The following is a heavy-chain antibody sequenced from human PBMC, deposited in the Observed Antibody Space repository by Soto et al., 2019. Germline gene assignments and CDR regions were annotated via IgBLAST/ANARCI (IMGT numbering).Heavy chain of an antibody. D-gene: IGHD6-6*01. J-gene: IGHJ4*02. CDR3: ARVMEQLALDY. V-gene: IGHV4-4*07. Sequence: QVQLQESGPGLVKPSETLSLTCTVSGGSISSYYWSWIRQPAGKGLEWIGRIYTSGSTNYNPSLKRRVIMSVDTSTSQCSLKLSYVTAADTAVYYCARVMEQLALDYWGQGTLVTVAS. CDR1: GGSISSYY. CDR2: IYTSGST.